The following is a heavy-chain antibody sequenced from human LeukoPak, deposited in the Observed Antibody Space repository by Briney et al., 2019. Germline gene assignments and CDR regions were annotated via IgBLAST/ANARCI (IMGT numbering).Heavy chain of an antibody. J-gene: IGHJ4*02. Sequence: GGPLRLFCAASRFTFSSYAMLWVRQAPGKALEYVSAISSNGGSTYYANSVQGRFTISRDNSKNTLYLQMGSLRAEDMAVYYCARPGYCSSTSCYTPLDYWGQGALVTVSS. CDR2: ISSNGGST. D-gene: IGHD2-2*03. CDR1: RFTFSSYA. CDR3: ARPGYCSSTSCYTPLDY. V-gene: IGHV3-64*01.